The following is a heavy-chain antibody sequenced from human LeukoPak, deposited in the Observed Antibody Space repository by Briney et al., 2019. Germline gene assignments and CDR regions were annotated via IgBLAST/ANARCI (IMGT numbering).Heavy chain of an antibody. V-gene: IGHV5-51*01. J-gene: IGHJ6*03. Sequence: GESLKISCKGSGYSFTSYWIGWVRQMPGKGLEWMGIIYPGDSDTRYSPSFQGQVTISADKSISTAYLQWSSLKASDTAMYYCARRRRIAATITVGYYYYMDVWGKGTTVTVSS. D-gene: IGHD6-13*01. CDR2: IYPGDSDT. CDR1: GYSFTSYW. CDR3: ARRRRIAATITVGYYYYMDV.